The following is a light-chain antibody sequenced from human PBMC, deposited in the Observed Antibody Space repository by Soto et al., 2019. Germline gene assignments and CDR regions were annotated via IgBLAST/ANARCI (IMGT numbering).Light chain of an antibody. CDR2: DAS. Sequence: EIVLTQSSCTLSLSPGERGTLSCRASQSVSSGYLAWYQQKPGQAPRLLIYDASSRATGIPDRFSGSGSGTDFTLTISRLEPEDFAVYYCQQYDSSPSWTVGQGTKVDIK. CDR3: QQYDSSPSWT. V-gene: IGKV3-20*01. J-gene: IGKJ1*01. CDR1: QSVSSGY.